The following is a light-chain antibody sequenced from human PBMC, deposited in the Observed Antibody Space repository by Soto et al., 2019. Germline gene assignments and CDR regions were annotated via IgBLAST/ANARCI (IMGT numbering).Light chain of an antibody. J-gene: IGKJ2*03. V-gene: IGKV3-20*01. Sequence: EIVLTQSPGTLSLSPGERATLSCRASQSVSSSYLAWYQHKPGQAPRLLIYGASSRATGVPDRFSGGGSGTDFTLTINRLEPEDFAVYYCQQYGSSPYSFGQGTKLEIK. CDR1: QSVSSSY. CDR3: QQYGSSPYS. CDR2: GAS.